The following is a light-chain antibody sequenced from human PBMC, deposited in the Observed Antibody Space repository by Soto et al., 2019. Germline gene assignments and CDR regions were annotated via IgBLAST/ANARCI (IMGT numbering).Light chain of an antibody. CDR1: QGIRND. J-gene: IGKJ2*01. CDR3: PHDYSFPYT. V-gene: IGKV1-6*01. CDR2: GAS. Sequence: AIQMTQFPSSLSASVGDRVTITCRASQGIRNDLGWYQQKSGRAPKLLIFGASTLQGGVPSRFSGSGSGTDFTLTISSLQPEDFATYYCPHDYSFPYTFGQGTKVEIK.